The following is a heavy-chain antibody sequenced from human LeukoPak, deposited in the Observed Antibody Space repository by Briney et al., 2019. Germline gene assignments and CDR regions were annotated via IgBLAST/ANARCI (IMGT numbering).Heavy chain of an antibody. CDR3: ARTPYGSGTYNFDY. CDR1: VFTFSTYS. D-gene: IGHD3-10*01. J-gene: IGHJ4*02. Sequence: GGSLRLSCAASVFTFSTYSMTWVRQAPVKGLESVSSSSGASSPIYYTDSVKGRFTTSRENAKNLMSLQMTGLRAEDTAVYYCARTPYGSGTYNFDYWGQGALVTVSS. CDR2: SSGASSPI. V-gene: IGHV3-48*01.